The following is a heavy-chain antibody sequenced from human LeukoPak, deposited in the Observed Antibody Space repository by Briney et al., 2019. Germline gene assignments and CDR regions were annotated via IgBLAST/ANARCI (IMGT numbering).Heavy chain of an antibody. CDR3: ARGGPYSGNYPA. J-gene: IGHJ5*02. Sequence: GTSLRLSCAASGFTFSRYVMHWVRQSPGKGLEWVAGIPHDGSNKYYADSVKGRLTISRDNSKNTLYLDMNSLRAEDTAVYFCARGGPYSGNYPAWGQGALVTVSS. CDR1: GFTFSRYV. CDR2: IPHDGSNK. D-gene: IGHD1-26*01. V-gene: IGHV3-30*01.